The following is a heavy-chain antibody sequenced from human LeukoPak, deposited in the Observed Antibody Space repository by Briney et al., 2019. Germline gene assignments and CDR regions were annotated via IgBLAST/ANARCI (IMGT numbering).Heavy chain of an antibody. Sequence: SETLSLTCTVSGGSISSGSYYWSWIRQPAGKGLEWIGRIYTSGSTNYNPSLKSRVTISVDTSKNQFSLKLSPVTAADTAVYYCAREGLDSYGSYYYYYYMDVWGKGTTVTVSS. CDR3: AREGLDSYGSYYYYYYMDV. D-gene: IGHD5-18*01. J-gene: IGHJ6*03. CDR2: IYTSGST. CDR1: GGSISSGSYY. V-gene: IGHV4-61*02.